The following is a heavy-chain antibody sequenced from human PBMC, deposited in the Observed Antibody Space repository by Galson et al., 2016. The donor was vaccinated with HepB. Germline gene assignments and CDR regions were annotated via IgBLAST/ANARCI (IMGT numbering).Heavy chain of an antibody. Sequence: TLSLTCAVSGGSITSADNNWGWIRQHPGKGLEWIGYIHYTGSTYYSPSFKTRLTISLDASKNQFFLRLNSVTAADSAVYYCARDSGWGSLPLFYYFGLDVWGRGTTVIVSS. CDR1: GGSITSADNN. CDR3: ARDSGWGSLPLFYYFGLDV. V-gene: IGHV4-31*11. J-gene: IGHJ6*02. D-gene: IGHD3-10*01. CDR2: IHYTGST.